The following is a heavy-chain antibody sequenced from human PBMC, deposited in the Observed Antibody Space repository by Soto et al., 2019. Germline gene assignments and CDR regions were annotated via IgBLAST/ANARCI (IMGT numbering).Heavy chain of an antibody. CDR3: ARHLAVAARYVLDF. CDR1: GYRLTSYL. D-gene: IGHD6-19*01. J-gene: IGHJ6*02. V-gene: IGHV5-51*01. Sequence: GESLKISRKGSGYRLTSYLIGWVRPMPGKGLEWMGIIYPGDSDTRYSPSFQGQVTISADKSISTAYLQWSSLKASDTAMYYCARHLAVAARYVLDFSGQGSSVIVSS. CDR2: IYPGDSDT.